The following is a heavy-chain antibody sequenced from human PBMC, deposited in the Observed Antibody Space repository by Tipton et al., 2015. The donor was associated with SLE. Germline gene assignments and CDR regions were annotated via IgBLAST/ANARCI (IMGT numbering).Heavy chain of an antibody. CDR3: ARETEDTGWIHSRDYIYYYYYVDV. D-gene: IGHD6-19*01. CDR2: VFYGGRY. CDR1: NGSITSLYDY. J-gene: IGHJ6*03. V-gene: IGHV4-39*07. Sequence: TLSLTCTVSNGSITSLYDYWGWVRQPPGKGLEWLGSVFYGGRYYYNASLRSRVTISVDTVKTQVSLELSSVTAADTAVYYCARETEDTGWIHSRDYIYYYYYVDVWGQGTTVTVSS.